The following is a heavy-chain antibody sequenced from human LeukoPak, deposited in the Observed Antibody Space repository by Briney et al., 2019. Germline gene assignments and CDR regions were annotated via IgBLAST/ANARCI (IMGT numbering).Heavy chain of an antibody. J-gene: IGHJ5*02. CDR3: ARAGTTGIWFDP. Sequence: PSETLSLTCTVSGGSISTANYYWGWVRQPPGKGLEWIGNIFYSGSTYYSPPLKSRLTISLDTSRNQFSLRLNSVTAADTAVYYCARAGTTGIWFDPWGQGTLVTVSS. CDR2: IFYSGST. D-gene: IGHD1-1*01. V-gene: IGHV4-39*07. CDR1: GGSISTANYY.